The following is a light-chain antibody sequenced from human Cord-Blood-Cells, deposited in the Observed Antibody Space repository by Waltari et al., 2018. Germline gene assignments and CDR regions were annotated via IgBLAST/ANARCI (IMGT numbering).Light chain of an antibody. Sequence: NFMLTQPHSESESPGKTVTISFTRSCGSIASNHVQLYQPRPGSSPTTVIYEDNQRPSGLPDRFSGSIDSSSNSASLTISGLKTEDEADYYCQSYDSSNRWVFGGGTKLTVL. CDR3: QSYDSSNRWV. J-gene: IGLJ3*02. V-gene: IGLV6-57*01. CDR1: CGSIASNH. CDR2: EDN.